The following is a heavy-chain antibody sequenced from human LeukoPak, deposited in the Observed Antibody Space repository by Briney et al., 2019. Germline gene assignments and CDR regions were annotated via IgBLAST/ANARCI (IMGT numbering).Heavy chain of an antibody. Sequence: GGSLRLSCAGSGFSVSNYYMSWVRQAPGKGLEWVSLIRDSGETFYADSVKGRFTISRDNSKNTMYLQMNRLRVEDTAVYFCAAERLYGILDYWGQGTLVTVSS. J-gene: IGHJ4*02. CDR3: AAERLYGILDY. CDR2: IRDSGET. CDR1: GFSVSNYY. D-gene: IGHD6-25*01. V-gene: IGHV3-66*02.